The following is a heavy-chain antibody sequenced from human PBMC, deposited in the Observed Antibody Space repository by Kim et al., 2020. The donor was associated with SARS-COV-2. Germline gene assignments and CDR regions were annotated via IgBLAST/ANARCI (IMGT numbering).Heavy chain of an antibody. CDR1: GGSFSGYY. CDR3: ARGVRTNSTVTTIFDY. D-gene: IGHD4-4*01. J-gene: IGHJ4*02. V-gene: IGHV4-34*01. Sequence: SETLSLTCAVYGGSFSGYYWSWIRQPPGRGLEWIGEINHSGSTNYNPSLKSRVTISVDTSKNQFSLKLSSVTAADTAVYYCARGVRTNSTVTTIFDYWGQGTLVTVSS. CDR2: INHSGST.